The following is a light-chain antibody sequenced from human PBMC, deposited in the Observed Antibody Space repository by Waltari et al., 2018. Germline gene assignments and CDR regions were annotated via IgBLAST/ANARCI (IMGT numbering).Light chain of an antibody. J-gene: IGKJ1*01. Sequence: DIQMTQSPSSMSASVGDRVSITCQASQDSRNYLSGYQQKPGKAPKLLIYDEFNLQTRDPSRFRGSALGPDFTFATGSLQPEDIATYHCQQHKEQLRTCGQGSKVE. CDR3: QQHKEQLRT. CDR1: QDSRNY. V-gene: IGKV1-33*01. CDR2: DEF.